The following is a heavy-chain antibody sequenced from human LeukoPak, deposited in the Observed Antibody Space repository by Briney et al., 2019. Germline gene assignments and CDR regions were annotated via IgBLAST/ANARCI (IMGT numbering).Heavy chain of an antibody. CDR3: AAWTERGYNF. V-gene: IGHV3-7*01. CDR1: GFTFSSSW. Sequence: GETLSLSCAAYGFTFSSSWLSWVRQAPGKGLQWVGNINPEGSQTRFVDSVVGRFTMSKDNAKNALYLQMNNLRVEDTAVFYCAAWTERGYNFWGQGTVVTVSS. J-gene: IGHJ4*02. CDR2: INPEGSQT. D-gene: IGHD5-24*01.